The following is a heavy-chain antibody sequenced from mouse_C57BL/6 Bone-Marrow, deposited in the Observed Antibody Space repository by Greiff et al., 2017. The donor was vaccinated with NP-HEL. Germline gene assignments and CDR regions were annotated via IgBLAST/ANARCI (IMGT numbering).Heavy chain of an antibody. CDR2: FDPSDSYT. V-gene: IGHV1-69*01. D-gene: IGHD2-1*01. CDR1: GYTFTSYW. J-gene: IGHJ3*01. Sequence: VQLQQPGAELVMPGASVKLSCKASGYTFTSYWMHWVKQRPGQGLEWIGEFDPSDSYTNYNQQFKGKSTLTVDKSSSTAYMQLSVLTSEDSAVYYCARYGNYVGFAYWGQGTLVTVSA. CDR3: ARYGNYVGFAY.